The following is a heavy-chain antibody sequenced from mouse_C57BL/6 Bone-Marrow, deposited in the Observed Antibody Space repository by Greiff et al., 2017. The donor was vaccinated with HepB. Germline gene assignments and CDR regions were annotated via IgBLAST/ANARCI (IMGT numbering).Heavy chain of an antibody. D-gene: IGHD1-1*01. Sequence: QVQLQQSGTELVKPGASVKLSCKASGYTFTSYWMHWVKQRPGQGLEWIGNINPSNGGTNYNEKFKSKATLTVDKSSSTAYMQLSSLTSEDSAVYYCARSLITTVVATRAWFAYWGQGTLVTVSA. CDR3: ARSLITTVVATRAWFAY. CDR2: INPSNGGT. J-gene: IGHJ3*01. CDR1: GYTFTSYW. V-gene: IGHV1-53*01.